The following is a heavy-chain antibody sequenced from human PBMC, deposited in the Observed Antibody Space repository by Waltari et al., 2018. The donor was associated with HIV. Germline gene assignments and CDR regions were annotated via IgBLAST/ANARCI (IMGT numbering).Heavy chain of an antibody. Sequence: QVRLVASGGGVVQPGRSLRLSCVVSGFIFSGNGTPWVRQAPGKGLQWVAVIWYDGNYKFYADSVKGRFTISRDNSKNTLSLQMDSLRADDTAMYYCARGGDILTGYYPPIDYWGQGTLVTVSS. CDR1: GFIFSGNG. CDR2: IWYDGNYK. D-gene: IGHD3-9*01. V-gene: IGHV3-33*01. CDR3: ARGGDILTGYYPPIDY. J-gene: IGHJ4*02.